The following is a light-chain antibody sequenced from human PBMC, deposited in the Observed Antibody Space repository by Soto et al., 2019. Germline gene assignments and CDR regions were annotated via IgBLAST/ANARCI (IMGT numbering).Light chain of an antibody. Sequence: QSVLTQSASVSGSPGQSHTISCTGTSSDVGGYNYVAWYQQHPGKAPKLIIYDVSNRPSGVSTRFSGSKSGNTASLTISGLQAEDEADYSCSSYTSTNSWVFGGVTKLTVL. V-gene: IGLV2-14*01. J-gene: IGLJ3*02. CDR3: SSYTSTNSWV. CDR1: SSDVGGYNY. CDR2: DVS.